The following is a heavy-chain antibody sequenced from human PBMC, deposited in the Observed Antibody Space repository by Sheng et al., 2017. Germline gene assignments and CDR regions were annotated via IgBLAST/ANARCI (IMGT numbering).Heavy chain of an antibody. V-gene: IGHV1-69*05. CDR1: GGTFSSYA. CDR3: ARDRLPADNGDYVPLDY. D-gene: IGHD4-17*01. CDR2: IIPIFGTA. Sequence: QVQLVQSGAEVKKPGSSVKVSCKASGGTFSSYAISWVRQAPGQGLEWMGGIIPIFGTANYAQKFQGRVTITTDESTSTAYMELSSLRSEDTAVYYCARDRLPADNGDYVPLDYWGQGTLVTVSS. J-gene: IGHJ4*02.